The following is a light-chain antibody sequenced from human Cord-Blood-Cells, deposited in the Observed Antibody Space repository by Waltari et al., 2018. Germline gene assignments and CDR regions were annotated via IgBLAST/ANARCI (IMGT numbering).Light chain of an antibody. J-gene: IGKJ1*01. Sequence: AVLTQSPLSLPVTLGQPAAISCSASLSPVYSDGNTYLNLFQQRPGQSPRRLIYKVSNRDSGVPDRFSGSGSGTDFTLKISRVEAEDVGVYYCMQGTHWPWTFGQGTKVEIK. CDR3: MQGTHWPWT. CDR2: KVS. CDR1: LSPVYSDGNTY. V-gene: IGKV2-30*01.